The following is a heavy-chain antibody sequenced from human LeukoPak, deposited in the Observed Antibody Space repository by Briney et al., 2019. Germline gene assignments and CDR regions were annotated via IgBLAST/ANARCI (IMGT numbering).Heavy chain of an antibody. J-gene: IGHJ3*02. D-gene: IGHD3-22*01. CDR1: GFTFSDYY. V-gene: IGHV3-11*01. CDR2: ISSSGSTM. CDR3: ARDVKPYYYDSSGSFDAFDI. Sequence: PGGSLRLSCAASGFTFSDYYMSWIRQAPGKGLEWVSYISSSGSTMYYADSVKGRFTISRDNAKNSLYLQMNSLRAEDTAVYYCARDVKPYYYDSSGSFDAFDIWGQGTMVTVSS.